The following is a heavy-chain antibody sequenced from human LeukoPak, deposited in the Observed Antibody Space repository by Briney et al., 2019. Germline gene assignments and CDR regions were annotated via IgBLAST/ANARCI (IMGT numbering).Heavy chain of an antibody. Sequence: SETLSLTCAVYGGSFSGYYWSWIRQPPGKGLEWIGEINHSGSTNYNPSLKGRVTISVDTSKNQFSLKLSSVTAADTAVYYCARRRLSGGFDYWGQGTLVTVSS. J-gene: IGHJ4*02. CDR1: GGSFSGYY. V-gene: IGHV4-34*01. CDR2: INHSGST. CDR3: ARRRLSGGFDY. D-gene: IGHD6-25*01.